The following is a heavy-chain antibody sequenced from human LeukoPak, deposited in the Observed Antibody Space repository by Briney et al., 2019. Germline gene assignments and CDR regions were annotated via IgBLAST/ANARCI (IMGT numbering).Heavy chain of an antibody. Sequence: PSETLSLTCTVSGGSFSSSYWSWIRQPPGKGLEWIGHIYYSGTTSGNTNYNPSLKSRVTISIDTAENQFSLQVRSVTAADTAVYYCARGSGRYYYYGVDVWGQGTTVAVSS. CDR1: GGSFSSSY. V-gene: IGHV4-59*01. CDR3: ARGSGRYYYYGVDV. CDR2: IYYSGTTSGNT. J-gene: IGHJ6*02. D-gene: IGHD7-27*01.